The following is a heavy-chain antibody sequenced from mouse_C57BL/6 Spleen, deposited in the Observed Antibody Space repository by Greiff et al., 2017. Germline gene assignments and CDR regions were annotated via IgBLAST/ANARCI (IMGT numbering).Heavy chain of an antibody. CDR1: GYTFTNYW. Sequence: VKLQQSGAELVRPGPSVKMSCKASGYTFTNYWIGWAKQRPGHGLEWIGEIYPGGGYTNYNEKFKGKATLTADKSSSTAYMQFSSLTSEYSAIYYCARSGATGTGDYFDYWGQGTTLTVSS. D-gene: IGHD4-1*01. CDR3: ARSGATGTGDYFDY. V-gene: IGHV1-63*01. J-gene: IGHJ2*01. CDR2: IYPGGGYT.